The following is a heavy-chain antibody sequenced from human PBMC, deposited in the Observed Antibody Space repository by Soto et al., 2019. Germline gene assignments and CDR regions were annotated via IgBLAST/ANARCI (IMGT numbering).Heavy chain of an antibody. CDR2: INHSGST. J-gene: IGHJ4*02. D-gene: IGHD3-10*01. Sequence: SETLSLTCAVYGGSFSGYYWSWIRQPPGKGLEWIGEINHSGSTNYNPSLKSRVTISVDTSKNQFSLKLSSVTAADTAVYYCAGVTLLWFGELFSYWGQGTLVTVSS. CDR1: GGSFSGYY. CDR3: AGVTLLWFGELFSY. V-gene: IGHV4-34*01.